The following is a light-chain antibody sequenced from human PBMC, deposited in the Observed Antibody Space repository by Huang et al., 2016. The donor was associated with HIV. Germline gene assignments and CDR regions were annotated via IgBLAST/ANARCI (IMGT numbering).Light chain of an antibody. CDR3: QQYGRSLT. J-gene: IGKJ3*01. CDR1: QSVSGGL. Sequence: EIVLTQSPGTLSLSPGERATLSCRASQSVSGGLLAWYQQKPGQAPRLLIYGASSRATGIPDRFSGSGSGTDFTLTISRLEPEDFAVYYCQQYGRSLTFGPGTTVDLK. V-gene: IGKV3-20*01. CDR2: GAS.